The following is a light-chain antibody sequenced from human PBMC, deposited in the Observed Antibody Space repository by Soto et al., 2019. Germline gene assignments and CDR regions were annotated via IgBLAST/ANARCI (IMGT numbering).Light chain of an antibody. Sequence: EIVLTQSPGTLSLSPGERATLSCRASQSVSSSYLAWYQQKPGQAPRLLIYGASSRATGIPDRFSGSGSGTDFTLTISRLEPEDFAVYYCQHYGSSLTFGGGTK. CDR3: QHYGSSLT. CDR1: QSVSSSY. J-gene: IGKJ4*01. V-gene: IGKV3-20*01. CDR2: GAS.